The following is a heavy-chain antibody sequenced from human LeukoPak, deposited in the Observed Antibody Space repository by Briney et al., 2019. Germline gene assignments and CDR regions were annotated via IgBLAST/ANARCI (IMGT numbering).Heavy chain of an antibody. D-gene: IGHD3-3*01. J-gene: IGHJ4*02. CDR3: ARDSPFPYYDFWSGSSDY. CDR2: INAGNGNT. CDR1: GYTFTSYA. V-gene: IGHV1-3*01. Sequence: ASVKVSCKASGYTFTSYAMHWVRQAPGQRLEWMGWINAGNGNTKYSQKFQGRVTITRDTSASTAYMELSSLRSEDTAVYYCARDSPFPYYDFWSGSSDYWGQGTLVTVSS.